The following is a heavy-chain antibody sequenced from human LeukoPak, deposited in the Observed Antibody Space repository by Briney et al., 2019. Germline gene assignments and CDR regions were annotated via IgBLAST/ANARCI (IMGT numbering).Heavy chain of an antibody. CDR3: AKSTPRLVSDYYYYMDV. D-gene: IGHD2/OR15-2a*01. J-gene: IGHJ6*03. Sequence: WTRQPPGKGLEWVSLISWDGVSTYYADSVKGRFTISRDNSKDSLYLQMNSLRTEDTALYYCAKSTPRLVSDYYYYMDVWGEGTTVTVSS. CDR2: ISWDGVST. V-gene: IGHV3-43*01.